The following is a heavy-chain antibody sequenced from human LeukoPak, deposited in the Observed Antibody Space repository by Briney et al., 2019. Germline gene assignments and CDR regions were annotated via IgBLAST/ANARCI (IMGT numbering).Heavy chain of an antibody. Sequence: PGGSLRLSCAASGFTFSSYAMSWVRQAPGKGLEWVSAISGSGGSTYYADSVKGRFTISRDNSKNTLYLQMNSLRAEDTAVYYCARDQITMIVVAHAFDIWGQGTMVTVSS. V-gene: IGHV3-23*01. CDR1: GFTFSSYA. CDR2: ISGSGGST. CDR3: ARDQITMIVVAHAFDI. D-gene: IGHD3-22*01. J-gene: IGHJ3*02.